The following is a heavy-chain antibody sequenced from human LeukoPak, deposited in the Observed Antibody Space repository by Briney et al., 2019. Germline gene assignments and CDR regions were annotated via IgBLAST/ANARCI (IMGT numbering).Heavy chain of an antibody. Sequence: SETLSLTCTVSGGSVDSGYYFWSWIRQPPGKGLEWIGYIHHSGSSNYSPSLKSRVAISLDTSKNQFSLKVNSMTAADTAVYYCARDHGDYGDYGNYDYWGQGILGTVSS. V-gene: IGHV4-61*01. CDR1: GGSVDSGYYF. J-gene: IGHJ4*02. CDR3: ARDHGDYGDYGNYDY. D-gene: IGHD4-17*01. CDR2: IHHSGSS.